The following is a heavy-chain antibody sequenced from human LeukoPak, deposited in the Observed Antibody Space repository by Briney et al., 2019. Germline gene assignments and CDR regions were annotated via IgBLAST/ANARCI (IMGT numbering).Heavy chain of an antibody. Sequence: SETLSLTCTVSGGSISSSSYYWGWIRQPPGKGLEWIGSIYYSGSTYYNPSLKSRVTISVDTSKNQFSLKLSSVTAADTAVYYCARHEDYGNPTEYFQHWGQGTLVTVSS. CDR1: GGSISSSSYY. J-gene: IGHJ1*01. D-gene: IGHD4-11*01. CDR3: ARHEDYGNPTEYFQH. V-gene: IGHV4-39*01. CDR2: IYYSGST.